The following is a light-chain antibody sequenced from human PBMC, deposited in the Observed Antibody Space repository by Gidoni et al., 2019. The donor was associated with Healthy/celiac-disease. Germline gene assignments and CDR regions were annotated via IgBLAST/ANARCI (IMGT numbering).Light chain of an antibody. CDR3: QQYGSSPPTT. Sequence: EIVLTQSPGTLSLSPGERATLSCRASQSVSSSYLAWYQQKPGQAPRLLIYGASSRATGIPDRFSGSGSGTDFTLTISRLEPEDFAAYYCQQYGSSPPTTFGQGTRLEIK. CDR1: QSVSSSY. J-gene: IGKJ5*01. CDR2: GAS. V-gene: IGKV3-20*01.